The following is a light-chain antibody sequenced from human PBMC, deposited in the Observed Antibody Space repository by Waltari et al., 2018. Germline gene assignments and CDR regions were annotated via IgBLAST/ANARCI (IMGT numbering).Light chain of an antibody. J-gene: IGKJ4*01. V-gene: IGKV4-1*01. Sequence: DIVMTQSPDSLAVSLGERVTIDCKSSQSILYSSNNKNYLAWYQRKPGQPPKLLIYWASTRESGVPDRFSGSGSGTDFTLTISSLQAEDVAVYYCQQYYSTPPSFGGGTKVEIK. CDR2: WAS. CDR1: QSILYSSNNKNY. CDR3: QQYYSTPPS.